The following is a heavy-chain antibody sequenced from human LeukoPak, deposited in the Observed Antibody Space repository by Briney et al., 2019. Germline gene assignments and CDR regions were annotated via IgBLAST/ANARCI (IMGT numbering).Heavy chain of an antibody. CDR3: ARETSQKGAHYMDV. D-gene: IGHD3-16*01. CDR1: GGSISSSSYY. CDR2: TYYSGYT. J-gene: IGHJ6*03. V-gene: IGHV4-61*01. Sequence: PSETLSLTCTVSGGSISSSSYYWGWIRQPPGKGLAYIGYTYYSGYTNYNPSLKSRVTISVDTSKNQFSLKLSSVTAADTAVYYCARETSQKGAHYMDVWGKGTTVTISS.